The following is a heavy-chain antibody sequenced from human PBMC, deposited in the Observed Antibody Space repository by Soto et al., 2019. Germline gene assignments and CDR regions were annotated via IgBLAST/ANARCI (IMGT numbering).Heavy chain of an antibody. V-gene: IGHV4-4*07. CDR2: VYSSGRT. CDR1: GVSIINNY. CDR3: ARREDTFDF. Sequence: QVQLQESGPGLVKPSETLSLTCAVSGVSIINNYWPWIRQPAGKGLEWLGRVYSSGRTTYNPSLKSRLTMSVDTSKNQFSLHLTSVTAADTAVYYCARREDTFDFWGQGMLVTVSS. J-gene: IGHJ4*02.